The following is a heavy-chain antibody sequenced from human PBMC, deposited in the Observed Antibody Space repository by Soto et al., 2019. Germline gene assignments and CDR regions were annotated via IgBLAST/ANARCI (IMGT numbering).Heavy chain of an antibody. J-gene: IGHJ5*02. CDR1: GGSISSYY. D-gene: IGHD3-3*01. CDR3: ARAAYDFWSGYSKLNWFDP. Sequence: ASETLSLTCTVSGGSISSYYWSWIRQPPGKGLEWIGYIYYSGSTNYNPSLKSRVTISVDTSKNQFSLKLSSVTAADTAVYYCARAAYDFWSGYSKLNWFDPWGQGTLVTVS. V-gene: IGHV4-59*01. CDR2: IYYSGST.